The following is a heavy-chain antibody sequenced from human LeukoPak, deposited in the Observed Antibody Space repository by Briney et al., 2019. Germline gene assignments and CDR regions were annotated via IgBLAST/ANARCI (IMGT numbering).Heavy chain of an antibody. CDR2: INPNSGGT. D-gene: IGHD2-15*01. V-gene: IGHV1-2*02. CDR1: GYTFTGYY. J-gene: IGHJ3*02. CDR3: ARRYGCSGGSCYSSVSAFDI. Sequence: ASVKVSCKASGYTFTGYYMHWVRQAPGQGLEWMGWINPNSGGTNYAQKFQGRVTMTRGTSISTAYMELSRLRSDDTAVYYCARRYGCSGGSCYSSVSAFDIWGQGTMVTVSS.